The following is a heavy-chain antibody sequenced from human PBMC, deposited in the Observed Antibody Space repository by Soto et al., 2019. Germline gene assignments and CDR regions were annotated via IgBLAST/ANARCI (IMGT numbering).Heavy chain of an antibody. D-gene: IGHD3-9*01. Sequence: GGSLRLSCEGSGLSFSLYWMSWVRQAPGKGLEWVANIKRDGSEQYYADSVKGRFTISRDNAKNSLFLEINSLKAEDTAVYYCARDQKTYDSVSGEDLWGPGTLVTVSS. CDR2: IKRDGSEQ. CDR1: GLSFSLYW. CDR3: ARDQKTYDSVSGEDL. J-gene: IGHJ5*02. V-gene: IGHV3-7*03.